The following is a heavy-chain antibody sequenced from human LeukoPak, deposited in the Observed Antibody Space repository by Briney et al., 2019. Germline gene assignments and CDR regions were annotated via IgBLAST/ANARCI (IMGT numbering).Heavy chain of an antibody. V-gene: IGHV1-69*04. CDR2: IIPILGIA. D-gene: IGHD2-2*01. Sequence: SVKVSCKASGGTFSSYAISWVRQAPGQGLEWMGRIIPILGIANYAQKFQGRVTITADKSTSTAYMELSSLRSEDTAVYYCATYCSSTSCYIWGYYFDYWGQGTLVTVSS. J-gene: IGHJ4*02. CDR1: GGTFSSYA. CDR3: ATYCSSTSCYIWGYYFDY.